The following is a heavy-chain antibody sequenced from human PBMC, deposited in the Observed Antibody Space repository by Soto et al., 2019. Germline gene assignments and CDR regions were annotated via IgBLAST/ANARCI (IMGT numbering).Heavy chain of an antibody. CDR3: ARLKYYGAALAFDY. CDR2: ISYSRGT. Sequence: SETLSLTCAVSGDSIRSDYWSWIRQPPGRGLEWIGHISYSRGTVYNPSLKSRVTISLDTSKTQFSLRLSCVTAADTAVYYCARLKYYGAALAFDYWGQGTLVTVSS. CDR1: GDSIRSDY. J-gene: IGHJ4*02. D-gene: IGHD4-17*01. V-gene: IGHV4-59*08.